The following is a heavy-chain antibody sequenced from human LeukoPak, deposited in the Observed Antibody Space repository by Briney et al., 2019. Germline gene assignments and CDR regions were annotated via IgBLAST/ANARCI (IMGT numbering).Heavy chain of an antibody. Sequence: GASVKVSCKASGGTFSSYTISWVRQAPGQGLEWMGRIIPILGIANYAQKFQGRVTITADKSTSTAYMELSSLRSEDTAVYYCARGVIAGANWIDPWGQGTLVTVSS. CDR1: GGTFSSYT. V-gene: IGHV1-69*02. CDR2: IIPILGIA. D-gene: IGHD6-13*01. CDR3: ARGVIAGANWIDP. J-gene: IGHJ5*02.